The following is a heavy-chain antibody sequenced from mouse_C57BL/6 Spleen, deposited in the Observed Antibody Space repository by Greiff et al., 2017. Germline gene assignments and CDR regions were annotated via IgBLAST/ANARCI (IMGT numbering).Heavy chain of an antibody. CDR1: GYTFTSYW. V-gene: IGHV1-55*01. J-gene: IGHJ2*01. Sequence: QVQLQQSGAELVKPGASVKMSCKASGYTFTSYWITWVKQRPGQGLEWIGDIYPGSGSTNYNEKFKSKATLTVDKSSSTAYMQLSSLTSEDSAVYYCASPVFYDGYYRYYFDYWGQGTTLTVSS. CDR3: ASPVFYDGYYRYYFDY. CDR2: IYPGSGST. D-gene: IGHD2-3*01.